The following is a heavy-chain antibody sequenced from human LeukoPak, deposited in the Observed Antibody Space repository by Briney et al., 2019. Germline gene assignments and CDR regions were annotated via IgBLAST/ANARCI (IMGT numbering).Heavy chain of an antibody. CDR3: ARDSLRSGWYTPEEAFDI. D-gene: IGHD6-19*01. J-gene: IGHJ3*02. V-gene: IGHV3-11*06. CDR2: ISSSSSYI. CDR1: GFTFSDYY. Sequence: PGGSLRLSCAASGFTFSDYYMSWIRQAPGKGLEWVSSISSSSSYIYYADSVKGRFTISRDNAKNSLYLQMNSLRAEDTAVYYCARDSLRSGWYTPEEAFDIWGQGTMVTVSS.